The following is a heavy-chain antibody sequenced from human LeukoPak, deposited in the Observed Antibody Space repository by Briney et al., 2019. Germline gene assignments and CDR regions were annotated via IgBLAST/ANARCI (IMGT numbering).Heavy chain of an antibody. Sequence: GGSLRLSCATSGFTFSSYWMSWVRQAPGKGLEWVADIKEDGSEKYYVDSVKGRFTISRDNAKNSLHLQMNSLRAEDTAVYYCARWVAGCSSTSCSYYFDYWGQGTLVTVSP. J-gene: IGHJ4*02. CDR1: GFTFSSYW. CDR3: ARWVAGCSSTSCSYYFDY. V-gene: IGHV3-7*01. CDR2: IKEDGSEK. D-gene: IGHD2-2*01.